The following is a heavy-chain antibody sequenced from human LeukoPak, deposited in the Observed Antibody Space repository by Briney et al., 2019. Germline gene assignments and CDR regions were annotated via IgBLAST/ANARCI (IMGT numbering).Heavy chain of an antibody. V-gene: IGHV1-3*01. Sequence: ALVKVSCKASVYTFTSYAIHWVRQTPGPRLEWMGWINAGNGNTKYSQKFQGRVTITRDTSASTAYMELSSLRSEDTAVYYCARSEHYDILTGYWYWGQGTLVTVSS. CDR1: VYTFTSYA. J-gene: IGHJ4*02. CDR2: INAGNGNT. D-gene: IGHD3-9*01. CDR3: ARSEHYDILTGYWY.